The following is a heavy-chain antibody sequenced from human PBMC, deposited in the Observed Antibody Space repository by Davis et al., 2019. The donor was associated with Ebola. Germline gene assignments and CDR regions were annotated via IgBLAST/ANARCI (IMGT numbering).Heavy chain of an antibody. V-gene: IGHV3-48*04. D-gene: IGHD2-15*01. Sequence: GESLKISCAASGFSFSSYWMSWVRQAPGKGLEWVSYISSSGSTIYYADSVKGRFTISRDNAKNSLYLQMNSLRAEDTAVYYCARGLYCSGGSCYSGLDYWGQGTLVTVSS. CDR1: GFSFSSYW. CDR3: ARGLYCSGGSCYSGLDY. J-gene: IGHJ4*02. CDR2: ISSSGSTI.